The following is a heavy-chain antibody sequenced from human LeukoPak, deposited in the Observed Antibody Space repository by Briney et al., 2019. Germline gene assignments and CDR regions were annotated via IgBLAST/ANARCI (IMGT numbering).Heavy chain of an antibody. CDR3: ARSAAYYDSPGIFDY. D-gene: IGHD3-22*01. J-gene: IGHJ4*02. V-gene: IGHV3-7*01. Sequence: GGSLRLSCAASGLTFSSYWMSWVRQAPGKGLEWVANIKQDGSEKYYVDSVKGRFTISRDNAKNSLYLRMNSLRAEDTAVYYCARSAAYYDSPGIFDYWGQGTLVTVSS. CDR1: GLTFSSYW. CDR2: IKQDGSEK.